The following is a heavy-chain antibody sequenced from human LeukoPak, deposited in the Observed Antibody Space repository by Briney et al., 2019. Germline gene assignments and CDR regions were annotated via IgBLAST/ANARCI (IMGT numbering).Heavy chain of an antibody. CDR3: ARDPFYRDADFDW. J-gene: IGHJ4*02. V-gene: IGHV3-30*02. D-gene: IGHD2/OR15-2a*01. CDR2: IRYHGSNK. Sequence: PGGSLRLSCAASRFTFRSYGMHWVRDAPSKGLEWVTFIRYHGSNKYYADSVKGRFTISRDNAKNSVYLQMNSGIAGDGAVFLSARDPFYRDADFDWGGQGTVVTVSS. CDR1: RFTFRSYG.